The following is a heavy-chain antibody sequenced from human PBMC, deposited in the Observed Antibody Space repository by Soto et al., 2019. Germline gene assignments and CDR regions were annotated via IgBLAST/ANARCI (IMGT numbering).Heavy chain of an antibody. CDR2: IYYSGST. V-gene: IGHV4-59*01. J-gene: IGHJ5*02. CDR3: ARVSYGSGSYHPRFDP. D-gene: IGHD3-10*01. Sequence: PSETLSLTCTVSGGSISSYYWSWIRQPPGKGLEWIGYIYYSGSTNYNPSLKSRVTISVDTSKNQFSLKLSSVTAADTAVYYCARVSYGSGSYHPRFDPWGQGTLVTVSS. CDR1: GGSISSYY.